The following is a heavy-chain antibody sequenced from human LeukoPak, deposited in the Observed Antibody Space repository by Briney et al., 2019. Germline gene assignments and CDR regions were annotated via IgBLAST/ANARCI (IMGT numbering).Heavy chain of an antibody. Sequence: ASVRVSCTASGYTFTSYDINWVRQAPGQGLEWMGWMNPNSGNTGYAQKFQGRVTMTRNTSISTAYMELSSLRSEDTAVYYCARATTVTTGDYWGQGTLVTVSS. CDR2: MNPNSGNT. V-gene: IGHV1-8*01. J-gene: IGHJ4*02. CDR1: GYTFTSYD. CDR3: ARATTVTTGDY. D-gene: IGHD4-17*01.